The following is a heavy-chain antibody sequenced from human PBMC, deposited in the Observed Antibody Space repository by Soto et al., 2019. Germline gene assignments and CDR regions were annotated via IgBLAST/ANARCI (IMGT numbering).Heavy chain of an antibody. J-gene: IGHJ5*02. V-gene: IGHV4-59*01. CDR2: ADYSGDT. CDR3: ARDRSTYGGGGTGEVKENWFDP. CDR1: GGSISRYY. Sequence: QVQLQESGPGLVKASETLSLTCSVSGGSISRYYWSWIRQPPGKGLEGIGYADYSGDTGYNPSLKSRVNMAVDTSKNQVSLKLSSVTAADTAVYYCARDRSTYGGGGTGEVKENWFDPWGQGALVTVSS. D-gene: IGHD2-8*01.